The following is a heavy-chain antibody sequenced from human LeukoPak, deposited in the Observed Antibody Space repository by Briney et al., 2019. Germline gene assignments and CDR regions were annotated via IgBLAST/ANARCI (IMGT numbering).Heavy chain of an antibody. CDR2: VYYSGTT. Sequence: SETLSLTCTVSGGSISYYYWSWIRQSPGKGLEWIGYVYYSGTTNYNPSLKSRVTISVDTSKNQFSLQLSSVTAADTAVYYCARDSCSSTSCRKKFDNWGQGTLVTVSS. CDR3: ARDSCSSTSCRKKFDN. CDR1: GGSISYYY. D-gene: IGHD2-2*01. V-gene: IGHV4-59*12. J-gene: IGHJ4*02.